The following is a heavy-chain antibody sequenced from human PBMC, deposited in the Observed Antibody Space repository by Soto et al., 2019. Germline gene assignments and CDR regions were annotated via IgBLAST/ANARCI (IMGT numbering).Heavy chain of an antibody. CDR1: GFTISSNY. CDR3: ANIYGSENYYGFDP. J-gene: IGHJ5*02. Sequence: GGSLRLSCAASGFTISSNYMGWVRQPPGKGLEWVSVIYRDGSAYYEDSVRGRFSLSRDNSRNTLYLQMESLRAEDTAMYYCANIYGSENYYGFDPWGQGP. V-gene: IGHV3-66*01. D-gene: IGHD3-10*01. CDR2: IYRDGSA.